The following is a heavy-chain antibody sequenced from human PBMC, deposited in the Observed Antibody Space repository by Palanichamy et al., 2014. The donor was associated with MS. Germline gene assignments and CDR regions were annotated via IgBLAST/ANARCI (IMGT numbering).Heavy chain of an antibody. CDR3: ARDVFCTSSSSCYVGSWFDA. V-gene: IGHV3-74*01. J-gene: IGHJ5*02. CDR1: GFTFSSRW. Sequence: EVQLVESGGVFVQPGGSLRISCAASGFTFSSRWMHWVRQTPGKGLLWVSSISRDGNNINYADSVKGRFTISRDNAKNTLYLQMNGLRAEDTAVYYCARDVFCTSSSSCYVGSWFDAWGQGTLVTVFS. D-gene: IGHD2-2*01. CDR2: ISRDGNNI.